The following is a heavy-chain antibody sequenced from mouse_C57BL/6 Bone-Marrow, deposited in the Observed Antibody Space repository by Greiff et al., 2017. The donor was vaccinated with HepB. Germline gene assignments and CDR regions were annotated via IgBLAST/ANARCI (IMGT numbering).Heavy chain of an antibody. CDR2: IHPNSGST. V-gene: IGHV1-64*01. CDR1: GYTFTSYW. D-gene: IGHD2-4*01. CDR3: ARYDYDEGTWFAY. J-gene: IGHJ3*01. Sequence: QVQLQQPGAELVKPGASVKLSCKASGYTFTSYWMHWVKQRPGQGLEWIGMIHPNSGSTNYNEKFKSKATLTVDKSSSTAYMKLSSLTSEDSAVYYCARYDYDEGTWFAYWGQGTLVTVSA.